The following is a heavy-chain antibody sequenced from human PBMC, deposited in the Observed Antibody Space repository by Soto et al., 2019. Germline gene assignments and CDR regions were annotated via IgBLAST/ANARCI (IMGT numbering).Heavy chain of an antibody. D-gene: IGHD6-19*01. Sequence: VGSLRLCCAASGFTFSSYAMHWVCQAPGKGLEWVAVISYDGSNKYYADSVRGRFTISRDNSKNTLYLQMNSLRAEDAAVYYCASTSSGWLGDYWGQGTLVTVSS. CDR2: ISYDGSNK. J-gene: IGHJ4*02. V-gene: IGHV3-30-3*01. CDR1: GFTFSSYA. CDR3: ASTSSGWLGDY.